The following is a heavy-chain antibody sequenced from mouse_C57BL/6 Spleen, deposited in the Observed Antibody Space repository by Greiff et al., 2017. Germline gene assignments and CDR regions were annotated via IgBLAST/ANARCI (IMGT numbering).Heavy chain of an antibody. Sequence: QVQLQQSGAELVRPGASVKLSCKASGYTFTDYYINWVKQRPGQGLEWIARIYPGSGNTYYNEKFKGKATLTAEKSSSTAYMQLSSLTSEDSAVYFCAREGGDYSNFFDYWGQGTTLTVSS. J-gene: IGHJ2*01. V-gene: IGHV1-76*01. CDR3: AREGGDYSNFFDY. CDR2: IYPGSGNT. CDR1: GYTFTDYY. D-gene: IGHD2-5*01.